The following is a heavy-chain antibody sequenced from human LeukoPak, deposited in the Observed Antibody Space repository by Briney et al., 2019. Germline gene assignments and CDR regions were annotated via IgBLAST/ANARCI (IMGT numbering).Heavy chain of an antibody. CDR2: IYYSGST. D-gene: IGHD1-1*01. CDR3: ARGTFAN. CDR1: GGSISSYY. Sequence: PSGTLSLTCTVSGGSISSYYWSWIRQPPGKGLEWIGYIYYSGSTNYNPSLKSRVTISVDTSKNQFSLKLSSATAADTAVYYCARGTFANWGQGTLVTVSS. V-gene: IGHV4-59*01. J-gene: IGHJ4*02.